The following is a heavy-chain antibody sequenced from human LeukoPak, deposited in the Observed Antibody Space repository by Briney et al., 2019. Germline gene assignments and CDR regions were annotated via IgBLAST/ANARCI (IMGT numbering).Heavy chain of an antibody. D-gene: IGHD2/OR15-2a*01. Sequence: GGSLRLSCAASGFTFVDYAMTWVRQAPGKGLEWVGFIRSNPYGGTTEYAASVKGRFTISRDDSKSIAYLQMNSLKTEDTAVYYCTRGLLPGYWGQGTLVTVSS. CDR1: GFTFVDYA. CDR3: TRGLLPGY. V-gene: IGHV3-49*04. J-gene: IGHJ4*02. CDR2: IRSNPYGGTT.